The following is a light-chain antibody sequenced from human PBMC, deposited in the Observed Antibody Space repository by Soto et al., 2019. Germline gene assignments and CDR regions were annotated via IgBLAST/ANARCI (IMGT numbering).Light chain of an antibody. Sequence: DVQMTQSAPALSASVGDRVTITCRASQSISSWLAWYQQKPGKAPKLLISDASSLESGVPSRFSGSGSGTDFTLTISCLQSEDFATYYCPQYYSYPQTFGQGTKVAI. CDR3: PQYYSYPQT. CDR1: QSISSW. J-gene: IGKJ1*01. CDR2: DAS. V-gene: IGKV1-5*01.